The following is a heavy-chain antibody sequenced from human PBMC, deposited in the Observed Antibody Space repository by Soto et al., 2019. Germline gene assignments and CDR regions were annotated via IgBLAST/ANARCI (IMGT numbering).Heavy chain of an antibody. J-gene: IGHJ6*02. CDR1: GFSLSTSGVG. V-gene: IGHV2-5*02. D-gene: IGHD6-13*01. CDR2: IYWDDDK. CDR3: AHSPSHSSTQREDYYYYGMDV. Sequence: ESGPTLVNPTQTLTLTCTFSGFSLSTSGVGVGWIRQPPGKALEWLALIYWDDDKRYSPSLKSRLTITKDTSKNQVVLTMTNMDPVDTATYYCAHSPSHSSTQREDYYYYGMDVWGQGTTVTVSS.